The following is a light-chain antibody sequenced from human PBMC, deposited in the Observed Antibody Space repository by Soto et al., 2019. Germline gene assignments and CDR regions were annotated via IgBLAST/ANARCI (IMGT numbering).Light chain of an antibody. CDR3: QYNTCPPTT. V-gene: IGKV3-20*01. J-gene: IGKJ5*01. Sequence: THCPCTLALAPAESATLSCMASQTVSSNYVAWRQQRPDQATSLLIYGASTRAAVTPDIFSGSGAGTDFTLTITILEHDVSAVYCCQYNTCPPTTFGQGTRLEI. CDR1: QTVSSNY. CDR2: GAS.